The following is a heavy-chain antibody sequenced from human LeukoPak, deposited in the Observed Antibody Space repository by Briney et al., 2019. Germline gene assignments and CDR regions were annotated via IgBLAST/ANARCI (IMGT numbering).Heavy chain of an antibody. V-gene: IGHV4-59*12. D-gene: IGHD2-15*01. CDR3: ARVGFPPDNYYYMDV. Sequence: SETLSLTCTVSGGSISSYYWSWIRQPPGKGLEWIGYVSDIGSTNYNPSLKSRVTISLDASKNQFSLKLSSVTAADTAVYYCARVGFPPDNYYYMDVWGKGTTVTVSS. CDR1: GGSISSYY. CDR2: VSDIGST. J-gene: IGHJ6*03.